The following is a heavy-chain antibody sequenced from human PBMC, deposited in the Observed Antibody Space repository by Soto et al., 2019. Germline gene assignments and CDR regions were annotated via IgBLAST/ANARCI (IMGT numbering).Heavy chain of an antibody. D-gene: IGHD6-25*01. CDR1: GGSISSGGYY. CDR2: LYYSGST. J-gene: IGHJ4*02. CDR3: ARGGSDSSAHWVY. Sequence: QVQLQESGPGLVTPSQTLSLNCTVSGGSISSGGYYWSWIRQHPGKGLEWIGYLYYSGSTYYNPSLKSRVTISVDTSKNQFSLKLSSVTSADTAVYYCARGGSDSSAHWVYWGQGTLVTVSS. V-gene: IGHV4-31*03.